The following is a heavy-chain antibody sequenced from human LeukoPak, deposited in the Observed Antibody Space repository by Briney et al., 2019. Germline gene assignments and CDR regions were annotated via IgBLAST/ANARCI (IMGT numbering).Heavy chain of an antibody. Sequence: GGSLRLSCAASGFTFSSYAMSWVRQAPGKGLEWVSTISDTGGSTHLVNSVKGRFSISRDNSKNSLYLQMNSLRAEDTAVYYCAKLVWSSRKFDYWGHGTLVTVSS. CDR1: GFTFSSYA. V-gene: IGHV3-23*01. J-gene: IGHJ4*01. D-gene: IGHD2-21*01. CDR3: AKLVWSSRKFDY. CDR2: ISDTGGST.